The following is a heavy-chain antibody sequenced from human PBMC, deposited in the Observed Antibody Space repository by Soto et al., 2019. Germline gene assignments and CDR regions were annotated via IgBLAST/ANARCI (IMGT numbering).Heavy chain of an antibody. J-gene: IGHJ6*02. CDR3: ARMWYYYYGMDV. CDR1: GGSISSSNW. Sequence: SETLSLTCAVSGGSISSSNWWSWVRQPPGKGLEWIGEIYHSGSTNYNPSLKSRVTISVDKSKNQFSLKLSSVTAADTVAYYCARMWYYYYGMDVWGQGTTVTVSS. CDR2: IYHSGST. D-gene: IGHD2-21*01. V-gene: IGHV4-4*02.